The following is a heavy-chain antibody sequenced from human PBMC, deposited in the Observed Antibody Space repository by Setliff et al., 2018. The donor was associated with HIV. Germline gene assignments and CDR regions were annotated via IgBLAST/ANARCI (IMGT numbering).Heavy chain of an antibody. J-gene: IGHJ4*02. D-gene: IGHD3-22*01. V-gene: IGHV3-21*01. CDR1: GFAFSSYA. CDR3: AKAARDYYDSSGYYIGIDY. CDR2: ITYSGSHK. Sequence: PGGSLRLSCAASGFAFSSYAMNWVRQAPGKGLEWVSSITYSGSHKFYADSLKGRFTISRDNAEKSLYLQMNSLRAEDTAVYYCAKAARDYYDSSGYYIGIDYWGRGTLVTVSS.